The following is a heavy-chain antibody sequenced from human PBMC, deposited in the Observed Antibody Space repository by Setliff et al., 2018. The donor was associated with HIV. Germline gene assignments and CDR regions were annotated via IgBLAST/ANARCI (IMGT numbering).Heavy chain of an antibody. D-gene: IGHD2-21*02. CDR3: ASRGIVVVTMSMPDEFFVH. J-gene: IGHJ1*01. CDR1: GGSINSDNYY. V-gene: IGHV4-39*01. CDR2: IYDSGTA. Sequence: PSETLSLTCSVSGGSINSDNYYWGWIRQAPGKGLEWIGSIYDSGTAYYNPYLRGRVTISVDRSRNQFSLTLNSVTAADTATYYCASRGIVVVTMSMPDEFFVHWGHGTLVTVSS.